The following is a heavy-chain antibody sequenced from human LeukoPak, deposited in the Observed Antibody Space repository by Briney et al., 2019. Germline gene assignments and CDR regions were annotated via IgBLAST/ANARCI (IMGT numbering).Heavy chain of an antibody. V-gene: IGHV3-23*01. CDR2: IGDGAGST. Sequence: PGGSLRLSCAASGFTFDNYAMSWVRQVPGKGLEWVSTIGDGAGSTWYSDSVKGRLTISRDNSKNTLYLQMDSLRDQDSAAYYCAKRPHMYHSHWYFDLWGRGSLVTVSS. D-gene: IGHD2-2*01. J-gene: IGHJ2*01. CDR1: GFTFDNYA. CDR3: AKRPHMYHSHWYFDL.